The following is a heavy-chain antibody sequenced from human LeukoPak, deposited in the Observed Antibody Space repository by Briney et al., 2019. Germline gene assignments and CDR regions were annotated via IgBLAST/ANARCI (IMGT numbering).Heavy chain of an antibody. CDR2: ISAEGDIQ. CDR3: TRDMIRGVPDYIDY. V-gene: IGHV3-30-3*01. J-gene: IGHJ4*02. CDR1: GFMFSSYD. D-gene: IGHD3-10*01. Sequence: GGSLRLSCAATGFMFSSYDMHWVRRAPGKGLEWVAAISAEGDIQIYLDSVMGRFTISRDNSKSTLYLQMNSLRIEDTGFYYCTRDMIRGVPDYIDYWGQGTLVTFSS.